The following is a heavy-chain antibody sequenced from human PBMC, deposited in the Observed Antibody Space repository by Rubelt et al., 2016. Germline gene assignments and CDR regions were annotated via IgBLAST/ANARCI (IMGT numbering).Heavy chain of an antibody. D-gene: IGHD1-7*01. Sequence: EVQLLESGGGLVQPGGSLRLSCAASGFIFTKTGMTWIRQAPGKGLEWVSTIVYSGNDQFYADSVKGRFTISQDNAMNLVFLQMNIRIVDETAVYDCAKLPGAGTIHAGYYYLNVWGRGTTVTVSS. V-gene: IGHV3-21*02. CDR2: IVYSGNDQ. J-gene: IGHJ6*03. CDR3: AKLPGAGTIHAGYYYLNV. CDR1: GFIFTKTG.